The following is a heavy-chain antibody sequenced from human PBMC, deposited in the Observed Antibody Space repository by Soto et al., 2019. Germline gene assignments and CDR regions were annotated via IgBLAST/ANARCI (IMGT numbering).Heavy chain of an antibody. Sequence: QVQLVQSGAEVKKPGASVKVSCKASGYTFTSYGISWVRQAPGQGLEWMGWISAYNGNTNHAQKLQGRVTMTTDSSPSTGKRELSSLRADDTAVYYCARDSPPVDPWGQGTLVTVSS. J-gene: IGHJ5*02. CDR2: ISAYNGNT. CDR3: ARDSPPVDP. CDR1: GYTFTSYG. V-gene: IGHV1-18*01.